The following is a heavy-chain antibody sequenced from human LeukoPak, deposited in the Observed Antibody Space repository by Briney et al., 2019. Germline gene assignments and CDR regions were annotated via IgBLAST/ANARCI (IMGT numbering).Heavy chain of an antibody. CDR2: INPSGGST. CDR1: GYTFTSYY. D-gene: IGHD3-10*01. J-gene: IGHJ4*02. CDR3: ARRPPPYGSGTYYLDY. Sequence: ASVKVSCKASGYTFTSYYMHWVRQAPGQGLEWMGTINPSGGSTSYAQKFQARVTMTRDTSTTTVYMELSSLRSEDTAVYYCARRPPPYGSGTYYLDYWGQGTLVTVSS. V-gene: IGHV1-46*01.